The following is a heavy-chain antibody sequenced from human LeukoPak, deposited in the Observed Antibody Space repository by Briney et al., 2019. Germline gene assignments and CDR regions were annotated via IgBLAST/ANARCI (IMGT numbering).Heavy chain of an antibody. V-gene: IGHV4-4*07. CDR2: MYSSGST. Sequence: SEALSLTCTVSGGSINSYYWTWIRQSAGKGLEWIGRMYSSGSTNYNPSLKSRVSMSVDTSKNQFSVKLTSVTAADTAVYYCARGGKATVVTMWGQGILVTVSS. J-gene: IGHJ4*02. CDR3: ARGGKATVVTM. CDR1: GGSINSYY. D-gene: IGHD4-23*01.